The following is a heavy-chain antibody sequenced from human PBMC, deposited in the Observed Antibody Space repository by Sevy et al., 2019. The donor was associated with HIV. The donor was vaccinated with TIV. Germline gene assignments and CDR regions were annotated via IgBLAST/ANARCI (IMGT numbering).Heavy chain of an antibody. J-gene: IGHJ4*02. V-gene: IGHV1-18*01. CDR3: ARAYCSGGRCYSLAY. CDR1: GYTFNTYR. Sequence: ASVKVSCKVSGYTFNTYRIHWVRQAPGQGLEWMGWVSPHNGDTNYEQRLRGRITMFTDSSTCTAYMELRNLRSDDTALYYCARAYCSGGRCYSLAYWGQGTLVTVSS. CDR2: VSPHNGDT. D-gene: IGHD2-15*01.